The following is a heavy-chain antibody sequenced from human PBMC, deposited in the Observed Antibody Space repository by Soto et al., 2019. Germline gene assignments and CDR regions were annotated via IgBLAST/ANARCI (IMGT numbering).Heavy chain of an antibody. CDR3: ARGQEEYSSSSGLSNWLDP. CDR2: IYYSGST. Sequence: PSETLSLTCTVSGGSVSSGSYYWSWIRQPPGKGLEWIGYIYYSGSTNYNPSLKSRVTISVDTSKNQFSLKLSSVTAADTAVYYCARGQEEYSSSSGLSNWLDPWGQGTLVTVSS. V-gene: IGHV4-61*01. J-gene: IGHJ5*02. D-gene: IGHD6-6*01. CDR1: GGSVSSGSYY.